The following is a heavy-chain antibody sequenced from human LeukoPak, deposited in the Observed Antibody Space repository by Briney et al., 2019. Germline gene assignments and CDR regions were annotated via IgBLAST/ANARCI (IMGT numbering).Heavy chain of an antibody. V-gene: IGHV1-46*01. Sequence: ASVKVSCKASGYTFTSYYMHWVRQAPGQGLEWMGIINPSGGSTSYAQKFQGRVTMTRDMSTSTVYMELSSLRSEDTAVYYCARDAYDFWSGYTNWFDPWGQGTLVTVSS. J-gene: IGHJ5*02. D-gene: IGHD3-3*01. CDR2: INPSGGST. CDR1: GYTFTSYY. CDR3: ARDAYDFWSGYTNWFDP.